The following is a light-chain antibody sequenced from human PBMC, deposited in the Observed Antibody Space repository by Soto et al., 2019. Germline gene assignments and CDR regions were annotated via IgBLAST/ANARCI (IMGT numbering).Light chain of an antibody. CDR2: GAS. V-gene: IGKV3-15*01. CDR3: QQYNNXXXXT. CDR1: QSVSSN. J-gene: IGKJ2*01. Sequence: EIVMTQSPATLSVSPGERATLSCRASQSVSSNLAWYQQKPGQAPRLLIYGASTRATGIPARFSGSGSGTEFTLTISXXXXXXFAVYYCQQYNNXXXXTFGXGTXXEX.